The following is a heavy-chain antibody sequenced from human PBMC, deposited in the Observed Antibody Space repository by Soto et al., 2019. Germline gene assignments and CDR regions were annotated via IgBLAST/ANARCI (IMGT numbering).Heavy chain of an antibody. Sequence: SETLSLTWTVSGGSISSSSYYWGWIRQPPGKGLEWIGSIYYSGSTYYNPSLKSRVTISVDTSKNQFSLKLSSVTAADTAVYYCARVHGDDFWSGSYYYYYMDVWGKGTTVTVSS. CDR3: ARVHGDDFWSGSYYYYYMDV. D-gene: IGHD3-3*01. V-gene: IGHV4-39*01. J-gene: IGHJ6*03. CDR1: GGSISSSSYY. CDR2: IYYSGST.